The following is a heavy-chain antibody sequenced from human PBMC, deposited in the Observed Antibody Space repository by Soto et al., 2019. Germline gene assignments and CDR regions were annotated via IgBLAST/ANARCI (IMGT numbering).Heavy chain of an antibody. J-gene: IGHJ5*02. CDR2: IIPIFVTA. Sequence: QVQLVPSGAEVKKPGSSVKVSCKASGGTFSSYAISWVRQAPGQGLEWMGGIIPIFVTANYAQKFQGRVTITAYESTNTAYMELSSLRSEDKAVYYWARDTSGSSGWYGPWAFDPWGQGTLVTVSS. CDR3: ARDTSGSSGWYGPWAFDP. V-gene: IGHV1-69*01. CDR1: GGTFSSYA. D-gene: IGHD6-19*01.